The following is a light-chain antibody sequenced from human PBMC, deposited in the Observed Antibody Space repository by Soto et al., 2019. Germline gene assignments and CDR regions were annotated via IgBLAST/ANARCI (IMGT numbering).Light chain of an antibody. J-gene: IGKJ4*01. CDR2: ATS. V-gene: IGKV3-20*01. CDR1: QSVRSSS. Sequence: EVVLTQSPGTLSLSPGERATLSCRASQSVRSSSLAWYQQKPGQTPRLLIYATSSRATDIPDRFSGSGSGTDFTLTISRLQPEDFAVYYCQQYGSSPLTFGGGTKVDIK. CDR3: QQYGSSPLT.